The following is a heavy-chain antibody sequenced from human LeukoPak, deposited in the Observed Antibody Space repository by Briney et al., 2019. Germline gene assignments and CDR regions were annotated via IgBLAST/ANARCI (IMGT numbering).Heavy chain of an antibody. Sequence: PSETLSLTCSVPGYFISSGYYWGWIRQTPGEGLEWIGSSYHRGSTYYNPSLKSRVAISVDTSKNQFSLKLTSVTAADTAVYFCARVSGGYYMDVWGKGTTVTVSS. J-gene: IGHJ6*03. CDR3: ARVSGGYYMDV. CDR1: GYFISSGYY. CDR2: SYHRGST. D-gene: IGHD3-10*02. V-gene: IGHV4-38-2*02.